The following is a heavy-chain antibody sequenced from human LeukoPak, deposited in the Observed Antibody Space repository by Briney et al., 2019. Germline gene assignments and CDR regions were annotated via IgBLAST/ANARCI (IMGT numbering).Heavy chain of an antibody. CDR1: GFSLSTSGVG. CDR3: ARFPDWEYYFDY. V-gene: IGHV2-5*01. Sequence: QSGPTLVKPTQTLTLTCTFSGFSLSTSGVGVGWIRQPPGKALEWLALIYWNDDKRYSSSLKSRLTITKDTSKNQVVLTMTNMDPVDTATYYCARFPDWEYYFDYWGQGTLVTVSS. CDR2: IYWNDDK. J-gene: IGHJ4*02. D-gene: IGHD3-9*01.